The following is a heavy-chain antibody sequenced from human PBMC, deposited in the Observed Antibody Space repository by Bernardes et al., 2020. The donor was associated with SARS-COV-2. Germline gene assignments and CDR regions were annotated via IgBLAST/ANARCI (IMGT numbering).Heavy chain of an antibody. Sequence: GSLRLSCSASGFTFNSHAMHWVRQAPGKGLKYVAGISSGGVSTTYADSVKGRVTISRDNFKNTLYLQMDDLRPEDMGVYYCARADFSGWDPDYGLDVWGQGTTVTVSS. CDR3: ARADFSGWDPDYGLDV. CDR1: GFTFNSHA. D-gene: IGHD6-19*01. V-gene: IGHV3-64*02. J-gene: IGHJ6*02. CDR2: ISSGGVST.